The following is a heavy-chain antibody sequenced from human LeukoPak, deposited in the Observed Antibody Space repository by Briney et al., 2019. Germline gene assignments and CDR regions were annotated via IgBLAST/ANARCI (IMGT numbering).Heavy chain of an antibody. CDR1: GYNFTSYW. CDR3: ARQGGSYLYYYYMDV. D-gene: IGHD1-26*01. CDR2: IYPGDSDT. Sequence: GGSLLISCQGSGYNFTSYWIGWVRQVPGKGLEWMGIIYPGDSDTRYSPSFQGQVTISADKSISTAYLQWSSLKASDTAMYYCARQGGSYLYYYYMDVWGKGTTVTVSS. V-gene: IGHV5-51*01. J-gene: IGHJ6*03.